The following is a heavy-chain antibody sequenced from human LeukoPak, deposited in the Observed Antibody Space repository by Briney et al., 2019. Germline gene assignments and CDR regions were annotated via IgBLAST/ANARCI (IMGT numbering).Heavy chain of an antibody. CDR1: GGTFSSYA. D-gene: IGHD1-1*01. CDR2: ITPILGIA. J-gene: IGHJ5*02. Sequence: GASVKVSCKASGGTFSSYAISWVRQAPGQGLEWMGRITPILGIANYAQKFQGRVTITADKSTSTAYMELSSLRSEDTAVYYCASFQYYNQDWFDPWGQRTLVTVSS. V-gene: IGHV1-69*04. CDR3: ASFQYYNQDWFDP.